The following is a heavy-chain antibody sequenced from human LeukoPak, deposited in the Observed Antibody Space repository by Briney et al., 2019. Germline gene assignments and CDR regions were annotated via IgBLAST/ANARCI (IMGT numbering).Heavy chain of an antibody. J-gene: IGHJ6*03. CDR3: ARADGDHLFYYYMDV. CDR2: IGAGGGRT. CDR1: GYTFPSYA. Sequence: GGSLRLSCAASGYTFPSYAMNWVRQAPGKGLEWVSGIGAGGGRTKIADSVKGRFTISRDNSKNTLFLQMDSLRPDDTAIYYCARADGDHLFYYYMDVWGKGTTVTVSS. V-gene: IGHV3-23*01. D-gene: IGHD1-14*01.